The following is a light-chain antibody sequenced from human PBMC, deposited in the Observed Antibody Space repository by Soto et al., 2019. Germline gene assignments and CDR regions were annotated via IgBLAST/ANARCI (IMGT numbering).Light chain of an antibody. V-gene: IGKV3-11*01. CDR2: DAS. CDR1: QSLSGY. J-gene: IGKJ4*01. Sequence: EIVLTQSPATLSLSLGERATLSCRASQSLSGYLAWYQQKPDQPPRLLIYDASHRATGIPARFTGSGSGTDFTLTISRLEPEDFAVYYCQDRGNWPLFTFGGGTKVDIK. CDR3: QDRGNWPLFT.